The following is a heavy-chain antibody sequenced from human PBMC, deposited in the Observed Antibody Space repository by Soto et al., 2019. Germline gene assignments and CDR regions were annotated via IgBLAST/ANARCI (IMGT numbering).Heavy chain of an antibody. Sequence: QVQLVQSGAEVKKSGASVKVSCKPSGYSFSDYFIQWVRQAPGQGLEWVAWINPKTDATNYAKKFQGRLSLTWATSSTTAYMELTRLRPDDTAVYYCARIKWGLNYYNGMDVWGQGTTVIVSS. CDR3: ARIKWGLNYYNGMDV. CDR2: INPKTDAT. CDR1: GYSFSDYF. D-gene: IGHD1-26*01. J-gene: IGHJ6*02. V-gene: IGHV1-2*02.